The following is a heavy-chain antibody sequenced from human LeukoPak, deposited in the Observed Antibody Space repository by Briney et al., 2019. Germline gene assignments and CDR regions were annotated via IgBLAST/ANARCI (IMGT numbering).Heavy chain of an antibody. J-gene: IGHJ4*02. V-gene: IGHV1-46*01. CDR1: GFTFSAYY. CDR3: ARDSPDYYDSSAERRAFDY. Sequence: ASVKVSCKASGFTFSAYYLHWVRQAPGQGLEWMGIINPSGGSTSYAQKFQGRVTMTRDTSTSTVYMELSSLRSEDTAVYYCARDSPDYYDSSAERRAFDYWGQGTLVTVSS. CDR2: INPSGGST. D-gene: IGHD3-22*01.